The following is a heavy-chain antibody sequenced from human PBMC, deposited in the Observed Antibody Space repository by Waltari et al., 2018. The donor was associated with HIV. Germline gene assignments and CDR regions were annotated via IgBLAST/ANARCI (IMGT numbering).Heavy chain of an antibody. D-gene: IGHD5-12*01. V-gene: IGHV3-21*01. CDR1: GLPFRSYS. J-gene: IGHJ3*02. Sequence: EVQLVESGGGLVKPGGSLRLSCAASGLPFRSYSMNWVGQAPGKGLEWVSSISSSSSYIYYADSVKGRFTISRDNAKNSLYLQMNSLRAEDTAVYYCARLMATIPDNAFDIWGQGTMVTVSS. CDR2: ISSSSSYI. CDR3: ARLMATIPDNAFDI.